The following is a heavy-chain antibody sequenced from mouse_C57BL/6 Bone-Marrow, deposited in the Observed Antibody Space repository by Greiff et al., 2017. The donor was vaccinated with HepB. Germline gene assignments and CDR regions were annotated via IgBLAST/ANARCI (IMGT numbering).Heavy chain of an antibody. CDR1: GYTFTDYN. V-gene: IGHV1-18*01. CDR3: ARGGAYFPSMDY. D-gene: IGHD2-10*01. CDR2: INPNNGGT. Sequence: EVKLVESGPELVKPGASVKIPCKASGYTFTDYNMDWVKQSHGKSLEWIGDINPNNGGTIYNQKFKGKATLTVDKSSSTAYMELRSLTSEDTAVYYCARGGAYFPSMDYWGQGTSVTVSS. J-gene: IGHJ4*01.